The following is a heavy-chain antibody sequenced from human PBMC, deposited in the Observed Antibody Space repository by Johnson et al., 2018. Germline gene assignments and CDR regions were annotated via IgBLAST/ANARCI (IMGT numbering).Heavy chain of an antibody. CDR1: GFTFSNYI. CDR3: ARDRAAALLQH. Sequence: QVQLVESGGGVVQPGRSLRLSCAASGFTFSNYIMHWVRQAPGKGLEWVAMISYDGSNNYYADSVKGRFTISRDNSKNTLYLQMNSLSAEDTAVYYCARDRAAALLQHWGQGTLVTVSS. D-gene: IGHD6-13*01. J-gene: IGHJ1*01. CDR2: ISYDGSNN. V-gene: IGHV3-30*03.